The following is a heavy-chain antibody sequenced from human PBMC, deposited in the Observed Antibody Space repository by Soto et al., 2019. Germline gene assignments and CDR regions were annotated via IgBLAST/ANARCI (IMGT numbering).Heavy chain of an antibody. CDR2: IYYSGST. Sequence: PSETLSLTCTVSGGSISSGDYYWSWIRQPPGKGLEWIGYIYYSGSTYYNPSLKSRVTISVDTSKNQFSLKLSSVTAADTAVYYCARAGGRYSYGLDFDYWGQGTLVTVSS. CDR1: GGSISSGDYY. CDR3: ARAGGRYSYGLDFDY. J-gene: IGHJ4*02. V-gene: IGHV4-30-4*02. D-gene: IGHD5-18*01.